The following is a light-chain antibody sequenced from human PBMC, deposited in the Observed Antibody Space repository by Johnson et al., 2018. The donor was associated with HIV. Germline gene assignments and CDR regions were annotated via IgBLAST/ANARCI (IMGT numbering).Light chain of an antibody. CDR3: GTWDTSLSGGV. CDR2: DYD. CDR1: SSNIGNNY. Sequence: QPVLTQPPSVSAAPGQKVTISCSGSSSNIGNNYVSWYQQLPGTAPKLLIYDYDKRPSGIPDRFSGSKSGTSATLGITGLQTGDEADYYCGTWDTSLSGGVFGTGTKVTVL. J-gene: IGLJ1*01. V-gene: IGLV1-51*01.